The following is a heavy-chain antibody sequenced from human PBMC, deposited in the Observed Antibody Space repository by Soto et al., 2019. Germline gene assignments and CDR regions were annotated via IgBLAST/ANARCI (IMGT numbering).Heavy chain of an antibody. D-gene: IGHD3-22*01. V-gene: IGHV3-48*02. CDR3: ARDSTTYYYDSRDFDY. CDR1: GFTFSSYS. J-gene: IGHJ4*02. Sequence: GGSLRLSCAASGFTFSSYSMNWVRQAPGKGLEWVSYISSSSSTIYYADSVKGRFTISRDNAENSLYLQMNSLRDEDTAVYYCARDSTTYYYDSRDFDYWGQGTLVTVSS. CDR2: ISSSSSTI.